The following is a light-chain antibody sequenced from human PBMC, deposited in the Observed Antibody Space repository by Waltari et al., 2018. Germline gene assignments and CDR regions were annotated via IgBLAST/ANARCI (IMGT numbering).Light chain of an antibody. CDR3: SSYAGSSNFV. J-gene: IGLJ1*01. CDR2: EAS. CDR1: SSDVGGYQY. V-gene: IGLV2-8*01. Sequence: QSALTQPPSASGSPGQSVTISCTGTSSDVGGYQYVSWYKQLPGKAPILIIYEASERPSGVPDRFSGSKSGNTASLTVSGLQAEDEADYYCSSYAGSSNFVFGTGTKVTVL.